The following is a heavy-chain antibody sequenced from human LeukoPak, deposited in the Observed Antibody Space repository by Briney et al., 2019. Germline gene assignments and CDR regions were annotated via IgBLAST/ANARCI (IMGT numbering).Heavy chain of an antibody. J-gene: IGHJ4*02. V-gene: IGHV3-23*01. CDR3: GKTTVGYSSGQKPAWPVDY. CDR1: GFTFGSHA. CDR2: IFGSGGSP. Sequence: PGGSLRLSCEASGFTFGSHAMYWVRQAPGKVLEWVAGIFGSGGSPHYADPVKGRFTISRDNSRNTVYLQINSLRAEDTAVYYCGKTTVGYSSGQKPAWPVDYWGQGTLVTVSS. D-gene: IGHD5-18*01.